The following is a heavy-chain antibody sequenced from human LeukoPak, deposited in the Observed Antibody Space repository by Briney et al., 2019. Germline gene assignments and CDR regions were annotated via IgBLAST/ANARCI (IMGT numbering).Heavy chain of an antibody. D-gene: IGHD3-3*01. V-gene: IGHV3-20*04. CDR3: PSEPRLEWLSSPGYFVY. CDR1: GLTLDDYG. CDR2: INWNGGST. J-gene: IGHJ4*01. Sequence: GGSLRLSCAASGLTLDDYGMGWVPQAPGKGLEWVFGINWNGGSTGYADSVKGRFTISRDNAKNSLYLQMNSLRAQDTPVYYCPSEPRLEWLSSPGYFVYRGQGTLVTVSS.